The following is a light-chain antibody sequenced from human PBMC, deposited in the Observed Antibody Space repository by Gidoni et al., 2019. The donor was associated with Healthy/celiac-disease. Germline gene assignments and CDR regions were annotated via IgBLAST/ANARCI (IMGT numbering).Light chain of an antibody. V-gene: IGLV1-47*02. CDR1: SSNIGSNY. J-gene: IGLJ1*01. CDR3: AAWDDSLSGYV. CDR2: SNN. Sequence: PGQRVTISCSGSSSNIGSNYVYWYQQLPGTAPKLLIYSNNQRPSGVPDRFSGSKSGTSASLAISGLRSEDEADYYCAAWDDSLSGYVFGTGTKVT.